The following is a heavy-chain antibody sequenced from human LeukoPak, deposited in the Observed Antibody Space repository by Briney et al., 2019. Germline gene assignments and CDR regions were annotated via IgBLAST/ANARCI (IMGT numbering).Heavy chain of an antibody. V-gene: IGHV1-2*02. CDR1: GYTFTGYY. CDR3: ARGLKSCINGVCYDRD. CDR2: INPNSGGT. D-gene: IGHD2-8*01. Sequence: ASVKVSCKASGYTFTGYYMHWVRQAPGQELEWMGWINPNSGGTNYAQKFQGRVTMTRDTSISTAYMELSRLRSDDTAVYYCARGLKSCINGVCYDRDWGQGTLVTVSS. J-gene: IGHJ4*02.